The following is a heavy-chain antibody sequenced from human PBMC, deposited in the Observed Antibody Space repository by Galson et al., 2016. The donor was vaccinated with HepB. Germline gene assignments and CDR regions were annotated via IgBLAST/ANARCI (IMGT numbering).Heavy chain of an antibody. Sequence: SVKVSCKASGYTFTNYAMHWVRQAPGQRLEWMGWINAGNDNTKYSQKFQGRLIITTDTSASTAFMELSSLKSEDTALYYCARDRYSYCDYRGQGTLVTVSS. CDR1: GYTFTNYA. J-gene: IGHJ4*02. CDR3: ARDRYSYCDY. D-gene: IGHD5-18*01. V-gene: IGHV1-3*01. CDR2: INAGNDNT.